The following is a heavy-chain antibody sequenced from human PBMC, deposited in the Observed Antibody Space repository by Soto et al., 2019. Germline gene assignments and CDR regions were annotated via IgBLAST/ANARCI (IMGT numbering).Heavy chain of an antibody. J-gene: IGHJ4*02. CDR3: AREYYYDSSGYYYVDY. CDR2: IDWDDDK. CDR1: GFSLSTSGMR. V-gene: IGHV2-70*04. D-gene: IGHD3-22*01. Sequence: SGPTLVNPTQTLTLTCTFSGFSLSTSGMRVSWIRQPPGKALEWLARIDWDDDKFYSTSLKTRLTISKDTSKNQVVLTMTNMDPVDTATYYCAREYYYDSSGYYYVDYWGQGTLVT.